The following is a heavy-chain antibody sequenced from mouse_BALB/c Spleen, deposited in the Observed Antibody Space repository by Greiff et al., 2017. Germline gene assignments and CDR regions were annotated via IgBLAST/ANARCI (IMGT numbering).Heavy chain of an antibody. J-gene: IGHJ1*01. V-gene: IGHV1S137*01. Sequence: VQLQQSGAELVRPGVSVKISCKGSGYTFTDYAMHWVKQSHAKSLEWIGVISNYYGDASYNQKFKGKATMTVDKSSSTAYMELARLTSEDSAIYYCAREDGYFDVWGAGTTVTVSS. CDR3: AREDGYFDV. CDR2: ISNYYGDA. CDR1: GYTFTDYA.